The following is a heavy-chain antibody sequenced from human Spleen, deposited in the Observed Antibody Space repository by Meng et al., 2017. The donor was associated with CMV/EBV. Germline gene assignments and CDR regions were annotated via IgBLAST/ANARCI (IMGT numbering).Heavy chain of an antibody. CDR3: ARDVSRPGLYIGYFSS. CDR2: INPNTGTP. V-gene: IGHV1-2*02. J-gene: IGHJ5*02. D-gene: IGHD3-22*01. Sequence: GYTFNSYGISWMRQAPGQGLEWMAWINPNTGTPDYAQKFRGRVTVTRDTSITTAYMELTRLTSDDTAVYYCARDVSRPGLYIGYFSSWGQGTLVTVSS. CDR1: GYTFNSYG.